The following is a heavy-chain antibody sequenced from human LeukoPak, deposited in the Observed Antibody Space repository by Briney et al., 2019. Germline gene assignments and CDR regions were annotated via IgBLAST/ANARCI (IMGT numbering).Heavy chain of an antibody. J-gene: IGHJ4*02. D-gene: IGHD1-1*01. CDR3: ARALEPVEPFDY. Sequence: PSETLSLTCTVSGGSISSGGYYWSWIRQHPGKGLEWIGYIYYSGSTYYNPSLKSRVTISVDTSKNQFSLKLSSVTAADTAVYYCARALEPVEPFDYWGQGTLVTVSS. V-gene: IGHV4-31*03. CDR2: IYYSGST. CDR1: GGSISSGGYY.